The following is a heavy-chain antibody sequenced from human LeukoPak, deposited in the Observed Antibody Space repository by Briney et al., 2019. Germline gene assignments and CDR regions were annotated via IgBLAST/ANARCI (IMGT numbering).Heavy chain of an antibody. CDR2: INHSGST. CDR3: VRVGDTAAAFDI. CDR1: CGSFSGYY. Sequence: SETLSLTCAVYCGSFSGYYWSWIRQPPGKGLEWIGEINHSGSTNYNPSLKSRVTISVDTSKNQFSLKLSSVTAADTAVYYCVRVGDTAAAFDIWGQGTMVTVSS. J-gene: IGHJ3*02. V-gene: IGHV4-34*01. D-gene: IGHD5-18*01.